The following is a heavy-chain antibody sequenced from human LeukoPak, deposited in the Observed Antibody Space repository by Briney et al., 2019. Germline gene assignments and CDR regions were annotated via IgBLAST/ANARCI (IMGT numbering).Heavy chain of an antibody. J-gene: IGHJ4*02. CDR2: MSFDVNNK. CDR3: ARGYCTSSSCYNDY. CDR1: GFTFRNYV. D-gene: IGHD2-2*02. V-gene: IGHV3-30*04. Sequence: GGSLRLSCAASGFTFRNYVIHWVRQAPGKGLEWVATMSFDVNNKYYTDSVRGRFTISRDNSKNTLYLQMNSLGAEDAAVYSCARGYCTSSSCYNDYWGQGTLVTVSS.